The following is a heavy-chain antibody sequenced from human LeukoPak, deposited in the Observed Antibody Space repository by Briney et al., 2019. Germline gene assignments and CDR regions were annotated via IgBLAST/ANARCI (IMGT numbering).Heavy chain of an antibody. V-gene: IGHV4-38-2*02. CDR3: ARVRRTFYYYMDV. CDR2: IFHSGST. CDR1: GYSISSGYY. Sequence: SETLSLTRTVSGYSISSGYYWGWIRQPPGKGLEWIGNIFHSGSTYYNPSLKSRVTISLDTSKNQFSLKLSSVTAADTAVYYCARVRRTFYYYMDVWGKGTTVTVSS. D-gene: IGHD1-14*01. J-gene: IGHJ6*03.